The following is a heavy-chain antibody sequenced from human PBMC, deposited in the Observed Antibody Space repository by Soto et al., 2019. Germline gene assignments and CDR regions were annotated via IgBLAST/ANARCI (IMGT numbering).Heavy chain of an antibody. D-gene: IGHD3-9*01. Sequence: QVQLVESGGGLVKPGGSLRLSCAASGFTFSDYYMRWIRQAPGTGLEWVSYIGRRSSYTNYADSVTGRFTSSRDNAKNSLYLQMNGLRAGDTAVYYCARDADILAGSDAFAIWGQGTMVTVSS. CDR2: IGRRSSYT. CDR1: GFTFSDYY. V-gene: IGHV3-11*05. CDR3: ARDADILAGSDAFAI. J-gene: IGHJ3*02.